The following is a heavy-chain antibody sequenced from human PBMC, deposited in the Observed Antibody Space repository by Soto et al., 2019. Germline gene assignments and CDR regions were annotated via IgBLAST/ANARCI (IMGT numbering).Heavy chain of an antibody. V-gene: IGHV3-30-3*01. CDR1: GFTFSSYA. CDR3: ARAPEGAASCTLLWY. CDR2: ISYDGSNK. J-gene: IGHJ4*02. D-gene: IGHD6-13*01. Sequence: QVQLVESGGGVVQPGRSLRLSCAASGFTFSSYAMHWVRQAPGKGLEWVAVISYDGSNKYYADSVKGLFTISRDTSKITLYLHMNSLRAEDTAVYYCARAPEGAASCTLLWYWGQGTLVIVAS.